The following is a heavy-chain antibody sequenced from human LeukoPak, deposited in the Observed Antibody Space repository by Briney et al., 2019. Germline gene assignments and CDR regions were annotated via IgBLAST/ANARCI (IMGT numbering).Heavy chain of an antibody. D-gene: IGHD2-2*01. Sequence: SETLSLTCTVSGGSISSSSYYWGWIRQPPGKGLEWIGSIYYSGNTYYSPSLKSRVTISVNTPKNQFSLKLSSVTAADTAFYYCARDTSFGDFDYWGLGTLVTVSS. J-gene: IGHJ4*02. V-gene: IGHV4-39*02. CDR3: ARDTSFGDFDY. CDR1: GGSISSSSYY. CDR2: IYYSGNT.